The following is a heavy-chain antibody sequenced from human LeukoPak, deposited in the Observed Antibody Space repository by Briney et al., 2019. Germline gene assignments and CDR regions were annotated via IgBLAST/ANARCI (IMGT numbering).Heavy chain of an antibody. V-gene: IGHV4-61*01. J-gene: IGHJ4*02. CDR3: ARNYVDSLYYFDY. CDR1: GGSVSSGTYY. Sequence: SETLSLTCTVSGGSVSSGTYYWSWIRQPPGKGLEWIGYIYYSGSTNYSPSLKSRVTISADTSKNQFSLKLTTVTVAYPAVYYCARNYVDSLYYFDYWGQGTLVTVSS. CDR2: IYYSGST. D-gene: IGHD4-17*01.